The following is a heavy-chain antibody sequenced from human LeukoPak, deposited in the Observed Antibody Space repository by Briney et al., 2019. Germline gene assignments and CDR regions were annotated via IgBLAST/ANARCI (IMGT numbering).Heavy chain of an antibody. CDR1: GGTFSSYA. V-gene: IGHV1-69*04. Sequence: GASVKVSCKASGGTFSSYAISWVRQAPGQGLEWMGRIIPILGIANYAQKFQGRVTITAAKSTSPAYMELSRLRSEDTAVYYCARGYGGKVVGYAFDIWGQGTMVTVSS. J-gene: IGHJ3*02. CDR3: ARGYGGKVVGYAFDI. CDR2: IIPILGIA. D-gene: IGHD4-23*01.